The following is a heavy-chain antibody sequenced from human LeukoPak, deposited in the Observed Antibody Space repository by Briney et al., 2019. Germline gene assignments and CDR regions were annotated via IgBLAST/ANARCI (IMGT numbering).Heavy chain of an antibody. J-gene: IGHJ4*02. CDR1: GFTFSSYG. CDR2: IRYVGSDK. Sequence: GGSLRLSCAASGFTFSSYGMHWVRQAPGKGLEWVAVIRYVGSDKYYADSVKGRFTISRDNSKNTLYLQMNSLRAEDTAVYYCARDRNGGLDYWGQGTLVTVSS. D-gene: IGHD3-16*01. V-gene: IGHV3-30*12. CDR3: ARDRNGGLDY.